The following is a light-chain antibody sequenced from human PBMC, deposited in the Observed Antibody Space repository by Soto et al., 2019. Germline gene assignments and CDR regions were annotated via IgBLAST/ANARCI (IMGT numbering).Light chain of an antibody. CDR3: QQYGSSPLT. CDR1: QSVSSSY. V-gene: IGKV3-20*01. J-gene: IGKJ4*01. CDR2: DAS. Sequence: PGERATLSCRASQSVSSSYLAWYQKKPGQAPRLLIYDASSRATGIPDRFSGSGSGTDFTLTISRLEPEDFAFYYCQQYGSSPLTFGGGTKVDIK.